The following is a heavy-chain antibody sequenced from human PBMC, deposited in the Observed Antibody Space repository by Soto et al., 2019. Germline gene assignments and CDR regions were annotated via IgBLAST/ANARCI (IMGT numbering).Heavy chain of an antibody. CDR3: ARRGSRNELYGMDV. J-gene: IGHJ6*02. D-gene: IGHD1-7*01. Sequence: SETLSLTCAVYGGSFSGYYWSWIRQPPGKGLEWIGEINHSGSTNYNPSLKSRVTISVDTSKNQFSLKLSSVTAADTAVYYCARRGSRNELYGMDVWGQGTTVS. CDR2: INHSGST. V-gene: IGHV4-34*01. CDR1: GGSFSGYY.